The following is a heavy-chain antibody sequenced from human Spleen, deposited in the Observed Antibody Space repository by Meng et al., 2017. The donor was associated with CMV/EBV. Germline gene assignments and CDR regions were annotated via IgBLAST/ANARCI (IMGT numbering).Heavy chain of an antibody. Sequence: ASVKVSCKASGYTFTSYYMHWVRQAPGQGLEWMGIINPSGGSTSYAQKFQGRVTMTRDTSTSTVYMELSSLRSDDTAVYYCARVYCDTISCYSQVSWFDPWGQGTLVTVSS. D-gene: IGHD2-2*02. J-gene: IGHJ5*02. V-gene: IGHV1-46*01. CDR3: ARVYCDTISCYSQVSWFDP. CDR2: INPSGGST. CDR1: GYTFTSYY.